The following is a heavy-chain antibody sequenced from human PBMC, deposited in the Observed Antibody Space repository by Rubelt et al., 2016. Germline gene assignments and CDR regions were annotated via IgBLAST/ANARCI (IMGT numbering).Heavy chain of an antibody. CDR3: ARVTYTGNYGRGWFDP. CDR2: IYSGWGA. J-gene: IGHJ5*02. Sequence: QLQLQESGPGLVKPSETLSLTCTVSGGSISSTAYYWGWVRQPPGKGLEWIGSIYSGWGADCNPSLKSRVTISVDTSNHQFSLKLGSVTAADTAVYYCARVTYTGNYGRGWFDPWGQGTLVTVSS. CDR1: GGSISSTAYY. D-gene: IGHD1-1*01. V-gene: IGHV4-39*01.